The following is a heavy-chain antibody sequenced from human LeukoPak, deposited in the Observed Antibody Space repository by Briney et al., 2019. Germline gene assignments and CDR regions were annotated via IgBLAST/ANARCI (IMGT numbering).Heavy chain of an antibody. CDR2: ISGSGDYT. J-gene: IGHJ5*02. CDR3: AKSSGYYPNWFDP. D-gene: IGHD3-3*01. Sequence: GGSLRLSCAASQFTFSRYAMSWVRQAPGKGLEWVSAISGSGDYTYYADSVKGRFTISRDNSKNTLYLQMNSLRAEDTAVYYCAKSSGYYPNWFDPWGQGTLVTVSS. V-gene: IGHV3-23*01. CDR1: QFTFSRYA.